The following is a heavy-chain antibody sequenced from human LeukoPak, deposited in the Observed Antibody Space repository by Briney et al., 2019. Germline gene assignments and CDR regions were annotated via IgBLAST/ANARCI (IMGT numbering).Heavy chain of an antibody. CDR1: GGSIRSYY. J-gene: IGHJ4*02. CDR3: ARPWFGESGHGGVFDY. Sequence: SETLSLTCSVSGGSIRSYYWGWIRQPPGKGLEWIGSIYYSGSTYYNPSLKSRVTISVDTSKNQFSLKLSSVTAADTAVYYCARPWFGESGHGGVFDYWGQGTLVTVSS. CDR2: IYYSGST. V-gene: IGHV4-39*01. D-gene: IGHD3-10*01.